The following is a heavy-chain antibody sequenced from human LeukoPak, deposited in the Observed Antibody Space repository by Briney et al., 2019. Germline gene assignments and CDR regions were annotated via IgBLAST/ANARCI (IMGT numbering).Heavy chain of an antibody. CDR3: VREESGGYFDY. CDR1: GGTFSSYA. V-gene: IGHV1-69*04. Sequence: SVKVSCKASGGTFSSYAISWVRQAPGQGLEWVGRIAPSVDTTNYAQKFRDRVTMTRDTSTSTVYMELRSLRSEDTAVYSCVREESGGYFDYWGQGTPVSVSS. J-gene: IGHJ4*02. D-gene: IGHD2-8*02. CDR2: IAPSVDTT.